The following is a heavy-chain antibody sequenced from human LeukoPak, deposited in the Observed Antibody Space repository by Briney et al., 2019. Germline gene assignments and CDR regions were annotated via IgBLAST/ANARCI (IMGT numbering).Heavy chain of an antibody. V-gene: IGHV3-23*01. CDR1: GFTFSSYA. CDR2: ISGSGGST. J-gene: IGHJ4*02. D-gene: IGHD6-13*01. CDR3: AKDFSRIAAADPFDY. Sequence: GGSLRLSCAASGFTFSSYAMSWVRQAPGKGLEWVSAISGSGGSTYYADSVKDRFTISRDNSKNTLYLQMNSLRAEDTAVYYCAKDFSRIAAADPFDYWGQGTLVTVSS.